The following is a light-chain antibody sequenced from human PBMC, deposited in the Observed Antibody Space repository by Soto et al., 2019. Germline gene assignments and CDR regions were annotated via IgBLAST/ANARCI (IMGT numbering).Light chain of an antibody. V-gene: IGLV2-8*01. CDR3: ASYAGGKNFYV. Sequence: QSALTQPPSAFGSPGQTVTISCTGTSSDVGGYDYVSWYQQHPGEAPKLIIYEVTKRPSGVPDRFSGSKSGNTASLTVSGLQAEDEADYHCASYAGGKNFYVFGTGTKLTVL. CDR2: EVT. CDR1: SSDVGGYDY. J-gene: IGLJ1*01.